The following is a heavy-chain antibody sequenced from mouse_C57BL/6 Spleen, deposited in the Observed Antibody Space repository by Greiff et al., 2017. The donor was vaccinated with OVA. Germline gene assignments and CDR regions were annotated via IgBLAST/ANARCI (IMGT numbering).Heavy chain of an antibody. D-gene: IGHD2-4*01. CDR2: IRNKANGYTT. J-gene: IGHJ4*01. CDR1: GFTFTDYY. V-gene: IGHV7-3*01. CDR3: ARGSDYDHAMDY. Sequence: EVKLVESGGGLVQPGGSLSLSCAASGFTFTDYYMSWVRQPPGKALEWLGFIRNKANGYTTEYSASVKGRFTISRDNSQSILYLQMNALRAEDSATYYCARGSDYDHAMDYWGQGTSVTVSS.